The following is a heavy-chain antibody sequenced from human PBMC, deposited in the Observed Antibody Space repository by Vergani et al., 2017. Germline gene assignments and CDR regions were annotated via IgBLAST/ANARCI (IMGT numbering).Heavy chain of an antibody. Sequence: DVHLAESGGGFFQPGGSLRLSCSASGFSFNSYWMHWVRQVPGKGLLWVSRIKSDGSITAYADSVKGRFTISRDNAQNTLYLQMNSLRVEDTGVYYCAGRFGVVRYFDYWGQGTLVTVSS. CDR1: GFSFNSYW. CDR3: AGRFGVVRYFDY. V-gene: IGHV3-74*03. CDR2: IKSDGSIT. D-gene: IGHD3-3*01. J-gene: IGHJ4*02.